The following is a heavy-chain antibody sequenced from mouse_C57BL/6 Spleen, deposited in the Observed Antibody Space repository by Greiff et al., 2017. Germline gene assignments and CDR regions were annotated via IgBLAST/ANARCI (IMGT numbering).Heavy chain of an antibody. D-gene: IGHD1-2*01. CDR3: VRHGATAYYFDY. CDR1: GFSFNTYA. Sequence: EVQVVESGGGLVQPKGSLKLSCAASGFSFNTYAMNWVRQAPGKGLEWVARIRSKSNNYATYYADAVKDRFTISRDDSESMLYLQMNNVKTEDTAMYYCVRHGATAYYFDYWGQGTTLTVSS. J-gene: IGHJ2*01. CDR2: IRSKSNNYAT. V-gene: IGHV10-1*01.